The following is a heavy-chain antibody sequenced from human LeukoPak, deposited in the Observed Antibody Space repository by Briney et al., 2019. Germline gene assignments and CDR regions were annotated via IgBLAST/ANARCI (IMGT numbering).Heavy chain of an antibody. V-gene: IGHV4-30-4*01. CDR1: GGSISSGAYY. CDR3: ARDTPGYYYGMDV. Sequence: PSQTLSLTCTVSGGSISSGAYYWSWIRQPPGKGLEWIGYIYHSGSAYSNPSLKSRVTISVDTSKNQFSLNLSSVTAADTAVYYCARDTPGYYYGMDVWGQGTTVTVSS. J-gene: IGHJ6*02. CDR2: IYHSGSA.